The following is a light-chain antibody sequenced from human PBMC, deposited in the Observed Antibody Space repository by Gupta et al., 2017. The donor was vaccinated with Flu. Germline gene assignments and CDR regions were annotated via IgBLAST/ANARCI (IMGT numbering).Light chain of an antibody. J-gene: IGLJ2*01. CDR1: SPNSGAGYD. CDR3: QSYDSSRSGNVV. CDR2: GNG. Sequence: QSVPSQPPSVSSSPGQRVTISCTGSSPNSGAGYDVHWYPQLPGTAPKLLIYGNGNRPPGGSYRFSGSKSGTSASLAITGLQAEEEDDYYCQSYDSSRSGNVVFGGGTKLTVL. V-gene: IGLV1-40*01.